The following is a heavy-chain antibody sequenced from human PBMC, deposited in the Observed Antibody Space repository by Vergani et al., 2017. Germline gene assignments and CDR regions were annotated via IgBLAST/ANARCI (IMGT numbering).Heavy chain of an antibody. Sequence: QVQLVESGGGVVQPGRSLRLSCAASGFTFNQYGMHWVRQAPGKGLEWVAVTWYDGNNKQYADSVKGRFTISRDNSKSTMYLQMNSLRDEDTGVYYCARDVRLLYNRFDPWGQGPWSPSPQ. D-gene: IGHD1-14*01. V-gene: IGHV3-33*01. J-gene: IGHJ5*02. CDR3: ARDVRLLYNRFDP. CDR1: GFTFNQYG. CDR2: TWYDGNNK.